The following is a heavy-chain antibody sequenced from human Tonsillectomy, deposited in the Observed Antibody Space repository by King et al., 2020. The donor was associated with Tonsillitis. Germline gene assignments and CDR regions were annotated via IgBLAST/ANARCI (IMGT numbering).Heavy chain of an antibody. CDR2: IKQDGSEK. V-gene: IGHV3-7*01. CDR1: GFTFSSYW. Sequence: QLVQSGGGLVQPGGSLRLSCAASGFTFSSYWMSWVRQAPGKGLEWVANIKQDGSEKYYVDSVKGRFTISRDNAKNSLYLQMNSLRAEDTAVYYCARELRYFDWFSRYFDLWGRGTLVTVSS. J-gene: IGHJ2*01. D-gene: IGHD3-9*01. CDR3: ARELRYFDWFSRYFDL.